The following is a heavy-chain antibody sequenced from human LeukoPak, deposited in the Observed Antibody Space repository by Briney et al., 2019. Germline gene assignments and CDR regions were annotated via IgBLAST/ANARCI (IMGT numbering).Heavy chain of an antibody. D-gene: IGHD6-13*01. V-gene: IGHV1-18*01. J-gene: IGHJ4*02. CDR3: ARIVAADPRVDFFDY. CDR2: YSGYNGNT. Sequence: ASVKVSCKASGYTFTSYGIRWVRQAPGQGPEWMGWYSGYNGNTNYAQKLQGRVTMTTDTSTSTAYMELTSLRSDDTAVYYCARIVAADPRVDFFDYWGQGTLVTVSS. CDR1: GYTFTSYG.